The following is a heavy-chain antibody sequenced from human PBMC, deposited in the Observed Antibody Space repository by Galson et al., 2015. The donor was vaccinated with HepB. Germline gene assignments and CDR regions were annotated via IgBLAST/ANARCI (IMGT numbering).Heavy chain of an antibody. V-gene: IGHV3-74*01. J-gene: IGHJ6*03. CDR1: GFSVSDHW. CDR3: ARDGDYYYMDV. CDR2: SNRDGSSS. Sequence: SLRLSCAASGFSVSDHWMHWVRQVPGKGLVWVSRSNRDGSSSSYADSVRGRFTISRDHVRNTLYLHMSSRRVEDTAVYYCARDGDYYYMDVWGKGTTVTVSS. D-gene: IGHD3-3*01.